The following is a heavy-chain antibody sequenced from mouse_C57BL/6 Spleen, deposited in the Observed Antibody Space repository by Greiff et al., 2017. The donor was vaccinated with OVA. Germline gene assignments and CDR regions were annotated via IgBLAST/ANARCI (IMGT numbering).Heavy chain of an antibody. Sequence: EVQLVESGPELVKPGASVKLPCKASGYTFTDYNMDWVKQSHGQSLEWIGDINPNNGGTIYNQKFKGKATLTVDTSSSTAYMELRSLTSEDTAVYYCARSDDGYSYAMDYWGQGTSVTVSS. CDR2: INPNNGGT. V-gene: IGHV1-18*01. CDR1: GYTFTDYN. CDR3: ARSDDGYSYAMDY. J-gene: IGHJ4*01. D-gene: IGHD2-3*01.